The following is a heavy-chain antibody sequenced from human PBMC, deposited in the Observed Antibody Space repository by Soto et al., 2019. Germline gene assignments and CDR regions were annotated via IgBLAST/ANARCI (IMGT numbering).Heavy chain of an antibody. J-gene: IGHJ4*02. CDR3: ARPYDLVGDS. CDR2: INPDTGDR. CDR1: GYTFTDSH. V-gene: IGHV1-2*02. D-gene: IGHD3-3*01. Sequence: GASVKVSCKASGYTFTDSHIHWVRQAPGQGLEWMGWINPDTGDRNYAQRFQGRLTLTRDTSITTAYMALTRLTSDDTAVYLCARPYDLVGDSWGQGTLVTVSS.